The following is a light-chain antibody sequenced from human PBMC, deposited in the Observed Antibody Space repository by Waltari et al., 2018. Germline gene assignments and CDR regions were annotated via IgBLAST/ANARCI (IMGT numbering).Light chain of an antibody. J-gene: IGLJ2*01. Sequence: QSALTQPASVSGSPGQSITISCTGTSSDVGSYNPVSWYQHHPGKAPKLMIYEVTKRPSGVSNRFSGSKSGNTASLTISGLQAEDEADYYCCSYAGSSILIFGGGTKLTVL. CDR2: EVT. V-gene: IGLV2-23*02. CDR1: SSDVGSYNP. CDR3: CSYAGSSILI.